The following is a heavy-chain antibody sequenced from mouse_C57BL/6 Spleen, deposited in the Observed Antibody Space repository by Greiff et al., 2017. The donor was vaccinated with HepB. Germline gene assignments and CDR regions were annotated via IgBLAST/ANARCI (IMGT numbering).Heavy chain of an antibody. Sequence: EVQLVESGGGLVKPGGSLKLSCAASGFTFSSYAMSWVRQTPEKRLEWVATISDGGSYTYYPDNVKGRFTISRDNAKNNLYLQMSHLKSEDTAMYYCARDRDYYGSSLNYFDYWGQGTTLTVSS. J-gene: IGHJ2*01. V-gene: IGHV5-4*01. CDR2: ISDGGSYT. CDR3: ARDRDYYGSSLNYFDY. CDR1: GFTFSSYA. D-gene: IGHD1-1*01.